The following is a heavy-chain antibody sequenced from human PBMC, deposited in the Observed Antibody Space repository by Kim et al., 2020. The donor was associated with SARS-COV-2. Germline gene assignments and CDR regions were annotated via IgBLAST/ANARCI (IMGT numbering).Heavy chain of an antibody. CDR1: GYTFTGYY. J-gene: IGHJ4*02. Sequence: ASVKVSCKASGYTFTGYYMHWVRQAPGQGLEWMGWINPNSGGTNYAQKFQGRVTMTRDTSISTAYMELSRLRSDDTAVYYCARGILTGPIFSGDYWGQGTLVTVSS. V-gene: IGHV1-2*02. CDR3: ARGILTGPIFSGDY. D-gene: IGHD3-9*01. CDR2: INPNSGGT.